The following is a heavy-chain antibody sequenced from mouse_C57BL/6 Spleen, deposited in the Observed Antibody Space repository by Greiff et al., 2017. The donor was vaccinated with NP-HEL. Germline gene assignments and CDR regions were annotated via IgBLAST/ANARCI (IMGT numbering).Heavy chain of an antibody. CDR1: GFTFSSYA. D-gene: IGHD2-10*02. J-gene: IGHJ4*01. CDR3: ARTGYGFYYAMDY. V-gene: IGHV5-4*01. CDR2: ISDGGSYT. Sequence: DVQLVESGGGLVKPGGSLKLSCAASGFTFSSYAMSWVRQTPEKRLEWVATISDGGSYTYYPDNVKGRFTISRDNAKNNLYLQMSHLKSEDTAMYYCARTGYGFYYAMDYWGQGTSVTVSS.